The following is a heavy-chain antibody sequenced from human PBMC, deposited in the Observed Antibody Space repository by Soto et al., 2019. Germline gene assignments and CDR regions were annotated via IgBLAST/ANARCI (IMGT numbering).Heavy chain of an antibody. V-gene: IGHV3-21*01. CDR1: GFTFSSYS. CDR2: ISSSSSYI. Sequence: EVQLVESGGGLVKPGGSLRLSCAASGFTFSSYSMNWVRQAPGKGLEWVSSISSSSSYIYYPDSVKGRFTISRDNAKNALYLQMNSLRAEDTAVYYCARAQTSNVWGQGTTVTVSS. J-gene: IGHJ6*02. D-gene: IGHD2-8*01. CDR3: ARAQTSNV.